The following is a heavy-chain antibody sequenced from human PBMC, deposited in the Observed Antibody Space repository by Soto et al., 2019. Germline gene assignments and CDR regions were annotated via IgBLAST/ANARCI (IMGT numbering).Heavy chain of an antibody. J-gene: IGHJ4*02. Sequence: QVQLVESGGGVVQPGRSLRLSCAASGFTFSSYGMHWVRQAPGKGLEWVAVISYDGSNKYYADSVKGRFTISRDNSKNTLYLQMNSLRAEDTAVYYCAKDLAIYGCNSALDYWGQGTLVTVSS. CDR2: ISYDGSNK. CDR3: AKDLAIYGCNSALDY. D-gene: IGHD4-17*01. CDR1: GFTFSSYG. V-gene: IGHV3-30*18.